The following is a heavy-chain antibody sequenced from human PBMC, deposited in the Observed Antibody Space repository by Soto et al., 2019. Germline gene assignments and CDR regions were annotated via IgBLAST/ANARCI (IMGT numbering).Heavy chain of an antibody. D-gene: IGHD6-19*01. CDR1: GFIFTNYA. V-gene: IGHV3-23*01. CDR2: IAGRGNSA. CDR3: VREGSGSFDF. J-gene: IGHJ3*01. Sequence: GGSLRVSCAASGFIFTNYAMNWVRQAPGKGLEWVSVIAGRGNSAYYADSVQGRFTISRDNSKNTLSLQISSLTADATAISYCVREGSGSFDFWGRGTMVTVSS.